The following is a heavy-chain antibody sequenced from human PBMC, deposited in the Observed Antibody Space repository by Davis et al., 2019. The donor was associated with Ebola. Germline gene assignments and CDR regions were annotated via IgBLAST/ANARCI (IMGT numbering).Heavy chain of an antibody. V-gene: IGHV4-39*07. CDR3: ARGTNWFDP. J-gene: IGHJ5*02. Sequence: GSLRLSCAASGFTFSSYSMNWIRQPPGKGLEWIGSIYYSGSTYYNPSLKSRVTISVDTSKNQFSLKVNSVTAADTAVYYCARGTNWFDPWGQGTLVTVSS. CDR2: IYYSGST. CDR1: GFTFSSYS.